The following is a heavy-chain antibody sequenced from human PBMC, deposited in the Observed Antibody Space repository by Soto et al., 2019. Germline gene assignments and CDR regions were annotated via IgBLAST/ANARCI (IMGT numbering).Heavy chain of an antibody. CDR2: IKQDGSEK. CDR1: GFTFSSYW. J-gene: IGHJ6*02. D-gene: IGHD6-6*01. CDR3: ARGIAALLFGMDV. Sequence: GGSLRLSCAASGFTFSSYWMSWVRQAPGKGLEWVANIKQDGSEKYYVDSVKGRFTISRDNAKNSLYLQMNSLRAEDTAVYYCARGIAALLFGMDVWGQGTTVTVSS. V-gene: IGHV3-7*04.